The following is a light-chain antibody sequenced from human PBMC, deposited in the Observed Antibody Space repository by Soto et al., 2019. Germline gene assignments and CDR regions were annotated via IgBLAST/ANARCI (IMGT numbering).Light chain of an antibody. J-gene: IGKJ4*01. Sequence: EFVLTQSPGKLSLSPGERATLSCRASQSISSSFLAWYQQKPGQAPRLLIYGASTRGTGIPDRFSGSGSGTEFTLTISRLEPEDFEVYYCQQYGSSTPLPFGGGTKVEIK. V-gene: IGKV3-20*01. CDR1: QSISSSF. CDR2: GAS. CDR3: QQYGSSTPLP.